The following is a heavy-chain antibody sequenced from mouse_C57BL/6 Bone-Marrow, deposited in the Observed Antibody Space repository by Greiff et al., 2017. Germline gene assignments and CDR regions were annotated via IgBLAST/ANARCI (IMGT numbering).Heavy chain of an antibody. CDR3: ERHILLRLYAMDY. Sequence: EVKLVESGGGLVKPGGSLKLSCAASGFTFSDYGMHWVRQAPEKGLEWVAYISSGSSTIYYADTVKGRFTISRDNAKNTRFLQMTSLRSEDTAMYYCERHILLRLYAMDYWGQGTSVTVSS. J-gene: IGHJ4*01. CDR2: ISSGSSTI. D-gene: IGHD1-1*01. V-gene: IGHV5-17*01. CDR1: GFTFSDYG.